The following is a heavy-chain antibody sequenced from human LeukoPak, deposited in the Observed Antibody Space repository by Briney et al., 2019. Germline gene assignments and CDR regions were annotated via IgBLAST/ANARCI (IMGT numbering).Heavy chain of an antibody. CDR3: AREVAVAQGCFDY. V-gene: IGHV6-1*01. CDR2: TYYRSKWYN. D-gene: IGHD6-19*01. J-gene: IGHJ4*02. CDR1: GDSVSSNSAA. Sequence: SQTLSLTCALSGDSVSSNSAAWNWLRQSPSRGLEWLGRTYYRSKWYNDYAVSVKSRITINPGTSKNQFSLQLNSVTPEDTAVYYCAREVAVAQGCFDYWGQGTLVTVSS.